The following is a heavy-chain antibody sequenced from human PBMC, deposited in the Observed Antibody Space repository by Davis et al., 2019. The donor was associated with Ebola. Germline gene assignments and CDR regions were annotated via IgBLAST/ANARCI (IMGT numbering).Heavy chain of an antibody. D-gene: IGHD2-15*01. J-gene: IGHJ6*02. CDR3: ARVYCSGGSCYFLSAMDV. CDR1: GFTFSSYW. CDR2: IKQDGSEK. V-gene: IGHV3-7*01. Sequence: PGGSLRLSCAASGFTFSSYWMSWVRQAPGKGLEWVANIKQDGSEKYYVDSVKGRFTISRDNSKNTLYLQMNSLRAEDTAVYYCARVYCSGGSCYFLSAMDVWGQGTTVTVSS.